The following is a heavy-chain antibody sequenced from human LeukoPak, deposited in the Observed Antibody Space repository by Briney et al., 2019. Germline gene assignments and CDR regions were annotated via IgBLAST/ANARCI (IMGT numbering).Heavy chain of an antibody. Sequence: PGGSLRLSCAASGFTFSSYEMNWVRQAPGKGLEWASYISSSGSTIYYADSVKGRFTISRDNAKNSLYLQMNSLRAEDTAVYYCAGDFDISEVYWGQGTLVTVSS. V-gene: IGHV3-48*03. CDR2: ISSSGSTI. CDR1: GFTFSSYE. D-gene: IGHD3-9*01. CDR3: AGDFDISEVY. J-gene: IGHJ4*02.